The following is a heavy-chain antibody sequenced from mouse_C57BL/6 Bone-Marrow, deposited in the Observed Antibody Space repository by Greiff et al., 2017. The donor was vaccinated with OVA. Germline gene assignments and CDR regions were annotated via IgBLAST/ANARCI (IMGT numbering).Heavy chain of an antibody. D-gene: IGHD2-4*01. Sequence: VQLQQPGAELVKPGASVKMSCKASGYTFTSYWITWVKQRPGQGLEWIGDIYPGSGSTNYNEKFKGKATLTVDTSSSTAYMQLSSLTSEDSAVYYCAREGVRLRTAFFDYWGQGTTLKVSS. CDR1: GYTFTSYW. CDR3: AREGVRLRTAFFDY. J-gene: IGHJ2*01. CDR2: IYPGSGST. V-gene: IGHV1-55*01.